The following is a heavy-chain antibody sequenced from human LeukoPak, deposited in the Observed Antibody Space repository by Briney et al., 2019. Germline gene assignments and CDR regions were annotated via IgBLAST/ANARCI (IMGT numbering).Heavy chain of an antibody. V-gene: IGHV1-18*01. D-gene: IGHD3-16*02. CDR1: GYTFTSYG. CDR3: ARDQGSYGYIWGSYRRTLGDY. CDR2: ISAYNGNT. J-gene: IGHJ4*02. Sequence: ASVKVSCKASGYTFTSYGISWVRQAPGQGLEWMGWISAYNGNTNYAQKLQGRVTMTTDTSTSTAYMELRSLRSDDTAVYYCARDQGSYGYIWGSYRRTLGDYWGQGTLVTVSS.